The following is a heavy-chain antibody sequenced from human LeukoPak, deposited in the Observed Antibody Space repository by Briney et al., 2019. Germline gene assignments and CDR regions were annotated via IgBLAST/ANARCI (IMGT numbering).Heavy chain of an antibody. CDR2: ISGSGGST. D-gene: IGHD2-8*01. CDR1: GFTVSSNY. V-gene: IGHV3-23*01. Sequence: GGSLRLSCAASGFTVSSNYMSWVRQAPGKGLEWVSAISGSGGSTYYADSVKGRFTISRDNSKNTLYLQMNSLRAEDTAVYYCAKGYAARVTGYFDYWGQGTLVTVSS. J-gene: IGHJ4*02. CDR3: AKGYAARVTGYFDY.